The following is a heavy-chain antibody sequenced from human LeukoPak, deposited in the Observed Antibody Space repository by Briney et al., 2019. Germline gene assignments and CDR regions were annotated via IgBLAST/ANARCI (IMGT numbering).Heavy chain of an antibody. Sequence: GGSLRLSCAASGFTFSSYGMHWVRQAPGKGLEWVAVISYDGSNKYYADSVKGRFTISRDNSKNTLYLQMNSLRAEDTAVYHCAKDLTGTTDYWGQGTLVTVSS. D-gene: IGHD1-7*01. CDR1: GFTFSSYG. CDR3: AKDLTGTTDY. CDR2: ISYDGSNK. V-gene: IGHV3-30*18. J-gene: IGHJ4*02.